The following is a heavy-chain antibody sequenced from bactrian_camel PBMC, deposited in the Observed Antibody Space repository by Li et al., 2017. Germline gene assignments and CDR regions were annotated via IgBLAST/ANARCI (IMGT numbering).Heavy chain of an antibody. V-gene: IGHV3S40*01. J-gene: IGHJ7*01. D-gene: IGHD7*01. CDR1: GFTLSSYA. CDR2: ISGNSVFT. Sequence: LVESGGGLVQPGGSLRLSCAASGFTLSSYAMYWVRQAPGKGLEWVSCISGNSVFTNYADSVKGRFTSSRDNAKNTVYLQMNSLKPEDTAVYYCVREYSGGLYQGYGMDYWGSGTQVTVS.